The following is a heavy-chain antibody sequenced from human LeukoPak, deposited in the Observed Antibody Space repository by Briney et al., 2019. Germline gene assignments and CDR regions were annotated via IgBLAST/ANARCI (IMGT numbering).Heavy chain of an antibody. CDR2: IWYDGSNK. J-gene: IGHJ4*02. D-gene: IGHD3-22*01. CDR1: GFTFSSYG. CDR3: ARENYYDSSGYPMYIDY. V-gene: IGHV3-33*08. Sequence: GGSLRLSCAASGFTFSSYGMHWVRQAPGKGLEWVAVIWYDGSNKYYADSVKGRLTISRDNSKNTLYLQMNSLRAEDTAVYYCARENYYDSSGYPMYIDYWGQGTLVTVSS.